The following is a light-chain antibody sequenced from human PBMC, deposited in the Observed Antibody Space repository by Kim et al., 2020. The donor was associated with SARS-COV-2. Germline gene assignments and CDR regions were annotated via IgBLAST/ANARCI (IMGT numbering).Light chain of an antibody. Sequence: TVSLSRTRSSGSIASNYVQWYRQRPGSAPTTVIYEDDQRPSGVPNRFSGSIDSSSNAASLTISGLETEDEADYDCQSYDSSSQGVFGGGTQLTVL. CDR3: QSYDSSSQGV. CDR1: SGSIASNY. J-gene: IGLJ3*02. V-gene: IGLV6-57*03. CDR2: EDD.